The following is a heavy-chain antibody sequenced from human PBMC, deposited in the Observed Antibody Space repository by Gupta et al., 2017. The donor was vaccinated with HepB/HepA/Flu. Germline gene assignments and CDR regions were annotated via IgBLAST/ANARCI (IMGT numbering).Heavy chain of an antibody. Sequence: EVQLEESGGGLVQPGGSLRLSCAASGFSFRNDWMNWVRQVSGKGLEWVANISPDGSLRRYVDAVKGRFIISRDNAKNSLYLQLSSLRVEDTAVYYCVRVDISWGQGTLVTVSP. CDR1: GFSFRNDW. V-gene: IGHV3-7*01. J-gene: IGHJ5*02. CDR3: VRVDIS. D-gene: IGHD2-2*03. CDR2: ISPDGSLR.